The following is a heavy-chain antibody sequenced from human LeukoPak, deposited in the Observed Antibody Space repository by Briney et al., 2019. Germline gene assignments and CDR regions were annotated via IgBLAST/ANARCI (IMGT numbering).Heavy chain of an antibody. CDR1: GGSFSGYY. D-gene: IGHD4-17*01. CDR3: AREATVTRKGYYYGVDV. J-gene: IGHJ6*02. V-gene: IGHV4-34*01. Sequence: SVTLSLTCAVYGGSFSGYYWSWIRQPPGKGLEWIGEINHSGSTNYNPSLKSRVTISVDTSKNQFSLKLSSVTAADTAVYYCAREATVTRKGYYYGVDVWGQGTTVTVSS. CDR2: INHSGST.